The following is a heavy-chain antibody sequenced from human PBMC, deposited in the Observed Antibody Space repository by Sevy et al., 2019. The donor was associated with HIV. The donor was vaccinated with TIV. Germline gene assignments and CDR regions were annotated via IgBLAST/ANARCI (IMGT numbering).Heavy chain of an antibody. V-gene: IGHV3-7*01. CDR2: IKQDGSEK. CDR3: ARSVRAAGTFDP. J-gene: IGHJ5*02. D-gene: IGHD6-13*01. Sequence: GGSLRLSCAASGFTFSNYWMSWVRQAPGKGLEWVASIKQDGSEKYYVDSVKGRFTISRDNAKNSLLVQMNSLRAEDTAMYFCARSVRAAGTFDPWGQGTLVTVSS. CDR1: GFTFSNYW.